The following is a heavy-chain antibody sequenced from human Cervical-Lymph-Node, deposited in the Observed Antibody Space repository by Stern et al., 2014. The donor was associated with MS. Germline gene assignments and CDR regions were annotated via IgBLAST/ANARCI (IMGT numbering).Heavy chain of an antibody. D-gene: IGHD3-10*01. CDR1: GGSFSGYY. J-gene: IGHJ4*02. CDR3: ARGAPFYYYGSGSYYRPFDY. Sequence: QVQLQQWGAGLLKPSETLSLTCAVYGGSFSGYYWSWIRQPPGKGLEWIGEINHSGSTNYNPSLKSRVTISVDTSKNQFSLKLSSVTAADTAVYYCARGAPFYYYGSGSYYRPFDYWGQGTLVTVSS. V-gene: IGHV4-34*01. CDR2: INHSGST.